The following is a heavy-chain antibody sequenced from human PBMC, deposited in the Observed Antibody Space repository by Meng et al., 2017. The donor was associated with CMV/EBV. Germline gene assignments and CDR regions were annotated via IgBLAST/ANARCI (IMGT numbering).Heavy chain of an antibody. CDR3: ARIAAAGRFDY. D-gene: IGHD6-13*01. Sequence: TFTDSGPPQVNPTQTRTLPCTFLGFSLSTSGVGVGCIRQPPGKSLEWLALIYWDDDKRYSPSLKSRLTITKDTSKDQVVLTMTNMDPVDTATYYCARIAAAGRFDYWGQGTLVTVSS. CDR2: IYWDDDK. V-gene: IGHV2-5*02. CDR1: GFSLSTSGVG. J-gene: IGHJ4*02.